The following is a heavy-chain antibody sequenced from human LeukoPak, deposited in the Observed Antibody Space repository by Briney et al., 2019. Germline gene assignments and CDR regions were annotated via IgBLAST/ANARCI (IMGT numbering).Heavy chain of an antibody. Sequence: SQTLSLTCTVSGGSISSSGYYWSWIRQPPGKGLEWIGYIYHSGSTYYNPSLKSRVTISVDTSKNQFSLKLSSVTAADTAVYYCARAGGYGSPFQHWGQGTLVTVSS. CDR3: ARAGGYGSPFQH. J-gene: IGHJ1*01. CDR2: IYHSGST. V-gene: IGHV4-30-2*01. CDR1: GGSISSSGYY. D-gene: IGHD3-10*01.